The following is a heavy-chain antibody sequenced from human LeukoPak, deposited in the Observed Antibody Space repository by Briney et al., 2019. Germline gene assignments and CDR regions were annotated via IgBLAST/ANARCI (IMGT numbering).Heavy chain of an antibody. CDR2: ISYDGSNK. J-gene: IGHJ4*02. D-gene: IGHD3-22*01. CDR3: AKDNDSSIDY. V-gene: IGHV3-30*18. Sequence: PGGSLRLSCAASGFTFSSYGMHWVRQAPGKGLEWVAVISYDGSNKYYADSVKGRFTISRDNSKNTLYLQMNSLRAEDTAVYYCAKDNDSSIDYWGQGTLVTVSS. CDR1: GFTFSSYG.